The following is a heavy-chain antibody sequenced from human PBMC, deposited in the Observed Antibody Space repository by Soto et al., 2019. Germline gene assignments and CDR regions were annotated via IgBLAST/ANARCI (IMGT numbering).Heavy chain of an antibody. Sequence: QVQLVQSGAEVKKPGSSVKVSCKASGGTFSSYTISWVRQAPGQGLEWMGRIIPILGIANYGQKFQGRVTITEDKSKSPAYMELSSLRSEDTGGDYWARIYGSSGGWYEPAGGAIWGQGTMVTVSS. V-gene: IGHV1-69*02. D-gene: IGHD6-19*01. J-gene: IGHJ3*02. CDR2: IIPILGIA. CDR3: ARIYGSSGGWYEPAGGAI. CDR1: GGTFSSYT.